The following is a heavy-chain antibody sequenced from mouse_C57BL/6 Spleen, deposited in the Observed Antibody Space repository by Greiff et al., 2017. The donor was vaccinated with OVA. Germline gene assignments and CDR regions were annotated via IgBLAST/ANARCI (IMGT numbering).Heavy chain of an antibody. J-gene: IGHJ2*01. D-gene: IGHD1-1*01. CDR1: GYAFSSSW. CDR2: IYPGDGDT. V-gene: IGHV1-82*01. Sequence: QVQLQQSGPELVKPGASVKISCKASGYAFSSSWMNWVKQRPGKGLEWIGRIYPGDGDTNYNGKFKGKATLTADKSSSTAYMQLSSLTSEDSAVYFCAGDYYGSSFDYWGQGTTLTVSS. CDR3: AGDYYGSSFDY.